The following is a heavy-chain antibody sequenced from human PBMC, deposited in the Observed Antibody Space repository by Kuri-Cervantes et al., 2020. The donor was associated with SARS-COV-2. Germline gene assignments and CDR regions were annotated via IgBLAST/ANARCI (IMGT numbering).Heavy chain of an antibody. V-gene: IGHV3-30-3*01. D-gene: IGHD6-19*01. J-gene: IGHJ4*02. CDR2: ISYDGSNK. Sequence: GGSLRLSCAASGFTFSSYAMHWVRQAPGKGLEWVAVISYDGSNKYYADSVKGRFTISRDNSKNTLYLQMNSLRAEDTAVYYCARDHKSMAMAVAGTAVGYWGQGTLVTVSS. CDR1: GFTFSSYA. CDR3: ARDHKSMAMAVAGTAVGY.